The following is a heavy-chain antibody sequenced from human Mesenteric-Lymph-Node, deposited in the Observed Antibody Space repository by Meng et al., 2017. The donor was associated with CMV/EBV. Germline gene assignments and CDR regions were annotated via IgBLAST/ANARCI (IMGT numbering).Heavy chain of an antibody. J-gene: IGHJ3*02. CDR2: ILWDGGRT. V-gene: IGHV3-43*01. D-gene: IGHD1-26*01. Sequence: GESLKISCAASGFTFSSYSMNWVRQPPGKGLEWVSLILWDGGRTYYADSVKGRFTISRDNSKNSLYLQMSSLRTEDTALYYCAKGREDSSYAFDIWGQGTMVTVSS. CDR3: AKGREDSSYAFDI. CDR1: GFTFSSYS.